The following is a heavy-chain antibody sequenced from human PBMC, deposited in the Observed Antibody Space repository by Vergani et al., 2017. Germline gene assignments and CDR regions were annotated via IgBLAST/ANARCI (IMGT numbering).Heavy chain of an antibody. V-gene: IGHV2-5*02. Sequence: QITLKESGPTLVKPPQTLTLTCTFSGFSLSTSGVGVGWIRQPPGKALEWLALIYWDDDKRYSPSLKSRLTITKDTSKTQVVLTMTNMDPVDTATYYCAHSYLDDDFGSGSPGVNWFDPWGQGTLVTVSS. D-gene: IGHD3-3*01. CDR1: GFSLSTSGVG. CDR3: AHSYLDDDFGSGSPGVNWFDP. J-gene: IGHJ5*02. CDR2: IYWDDDK.